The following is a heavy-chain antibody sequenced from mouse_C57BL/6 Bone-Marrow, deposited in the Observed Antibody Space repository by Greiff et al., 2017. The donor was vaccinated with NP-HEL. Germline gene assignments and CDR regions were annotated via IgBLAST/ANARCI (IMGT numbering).Heavy chain of an antibody. CDR1: GYTFTDYY. D-gene: IGHD1-1*01. V-gene: IGHV1-75*01. CDR2: IFPGSGST. J-gene: IGHJ3*01. CDR3: ARGDYYGSIAWFAY. Sequence: VQLQESGPELVKPGASVKISCKASGYTFTDYYINWVKQRPGQGLEWIGWIFPGSGSTYYNEKFKGKATLTVDKSSSTAYMLLSSLTSEDSAVYFCARGDYYGSIAWFAYWGQGTLVTVSA.